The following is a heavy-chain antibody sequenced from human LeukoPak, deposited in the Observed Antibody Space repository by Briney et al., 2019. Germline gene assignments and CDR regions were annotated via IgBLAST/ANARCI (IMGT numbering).Heavy chain of an antibody. CDR2: IYYSGST. V-gene: IGHV4-31*03. Sequence: SQTLSLTCTVSGGSISSGGYYWSWIRQHPGKGLEWIGYIYYSGSTYYNPSLKSRVTISVDTSKNQFSLKLSSVTAADTAVYYCASIMITFGGVIVFDYWGQGTLVTVSS. CDR1: GGSISSGGYY. D-gene: IGHD3-16*02. J-gene: IGHJ4*02. CDR3: ASIMITFGGVIVFDY.